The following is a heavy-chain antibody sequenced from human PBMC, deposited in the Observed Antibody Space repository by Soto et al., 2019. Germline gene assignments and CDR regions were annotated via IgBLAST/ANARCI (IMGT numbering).Heavy chain of an antibody. D-gene: IGHD2-15*01. CDR2: ISSSSSYI. J-gene: IGHJ3*02. Sequence: ESGGGLVKPGGSLRLSCAASGFTFSSYSMNWVRQAPGKGLEWVSSISSSSSYIYYADSVKGRFTISRDNAKNSLYLQMNSLRAEDTAVYYCARDIGDIVVVVAATQGDAFDIWGQGTMVTVSS. V-gene: IGHV3-21*01. CDR1: GFTFSSYS. CDR3: ARDIGDIVVVVAATQGDAFDI.